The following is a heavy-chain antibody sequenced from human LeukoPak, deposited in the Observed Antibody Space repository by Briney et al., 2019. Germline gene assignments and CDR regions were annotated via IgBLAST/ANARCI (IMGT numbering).Heavy chain of an antibody. J-gene: IGHJ5*02. V-gene: IGHV3-30*18. CDR2: ISYDGSKT. D-gene: IGHD1-20*01. Sequence: GRSLRLSCAASGFTFTSYDMHWVRHAPGKGLEWVAVISYDGSKTYYVDSVKGRFTISRDNSKNTLYLQMNSLRAEDTAMYYCAKDLTGETWAAAAWGQGTLVTVSS. CDR3: AKDLTGETWAAAA. CDR1: GFTFTSYD.